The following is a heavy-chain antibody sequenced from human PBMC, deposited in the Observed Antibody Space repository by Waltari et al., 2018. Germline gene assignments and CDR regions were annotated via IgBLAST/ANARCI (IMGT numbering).Heavy chain of an antibody. J-gene: IGHJ6*03. CDR3: ARVDSSSSNYYYYYYMDV. D-gene: IGHD6-6*01. CDR1: GYTFTSYG. V-gene: IGHV1-18*01. Sequence: QVQLVQSGAEVTKPGASVKVSCKASGYTFTSYGISWVRQAPGQGLEWMGWISAYNGNTNYAQKLQGRVTMTTDTSTSTAYMELRSLRSDDTAVYYCARVDSSSSNYYYYYYMDVWGKGTTVTVSS. CDR2: ISAYNGNT.